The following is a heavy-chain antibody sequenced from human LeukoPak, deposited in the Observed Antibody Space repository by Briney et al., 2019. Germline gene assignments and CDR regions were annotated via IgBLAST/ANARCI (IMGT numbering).Heavy chain of an antibody. J-gene: IGHJ5*02. CDR2: IFTSGST. V-gene: IGHV4-4*07. CDR1: GGSITSDY. CDR3: SRGGANDL. D-gene: IGHD4/OR15-4a*01. Sequence: SETLSLTCTVVGGSITSDYWSWIRQPAGKGLEWIGRIFTSGSTTYNPSLKSRVTMSLGTSKNQFFLKLSSVTAADTAAYFCSRGGANDLWGQGTLVTVSS.